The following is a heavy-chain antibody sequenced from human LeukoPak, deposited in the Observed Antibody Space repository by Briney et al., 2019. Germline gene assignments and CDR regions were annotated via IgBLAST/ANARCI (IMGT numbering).Heavy chain of an antibody. J-gene: IGHJ3*02. D-gene: IGHD2-2*01. Sequence: GGSLRLSCAASGFSFSSYAMSWVRQAPGKGLEWVSAISGSGGSTYYADSVKGRFTITRDNSKNTLFLQMNSLRAEDTAVYYCAKELPAAMGTFHIWGQGTMVTVSS. CDR3: AKELPAAMGTFHI. CDR1: GFSFSSYA. CDR2: ISGSGGST. V-gene: IGHV3-23*01.